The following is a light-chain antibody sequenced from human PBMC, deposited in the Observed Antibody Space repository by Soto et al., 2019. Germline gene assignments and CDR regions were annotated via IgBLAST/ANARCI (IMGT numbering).Light chain of an antibody. CDR2: DVS. Sequence: QSVLTQPASVSGSPGQSITISCTGTSSDVGGYNYVSWYQHHPGKAPKLIIYDVSNRPSGVSNHFSGSKSGNTASLTISGLQAEDEADYYCSSYTSSSTRVFGGGTKLTVL. CDR1: SSDVGGYNY. V-gene: IGLV2-14*03. CDR3: SSYTSSSTRV. J-gene: IGLJ2*01.